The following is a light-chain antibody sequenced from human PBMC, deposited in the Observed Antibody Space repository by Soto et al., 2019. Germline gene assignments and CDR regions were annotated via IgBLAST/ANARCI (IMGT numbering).Light chain of an antibody. J-gene: IGKJ4*01. CDR3: QQYNIWPPLT. V-gene: IGKV3-15*01. Sequence: EIILTQSPASLSVSPGERATLSCRASQSVNNNLAWYQQKRGQAPRLLIYGASTRATGIPGRFRGSGSGTEFTLTITSLQSEDFAVYFCQQYNIWPPLTFGGGTKVEIK. CDR2: GAS. CDR1: QSVNNN.